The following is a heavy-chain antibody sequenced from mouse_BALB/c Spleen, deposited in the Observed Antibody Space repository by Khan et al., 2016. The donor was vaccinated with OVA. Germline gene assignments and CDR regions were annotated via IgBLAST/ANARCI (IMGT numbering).Heavy chain of an antibody. J-gene: IGHJ3*01. CDR3: ARWFAY. Sequence: VQLKQSGPGLVKPSQSLSLTCTVTGYSITSDYAWNWIRQFPGNKLEWMGYITYSGSTSYIPSLKGRISITRDTSKNQFFLQLNSVTTEDTATYYCARWFAYWGQGTLVTVS. CDR1: GYSITSDYA. V-gene: IGHV3-2*02. CDR2: ITYSGST.